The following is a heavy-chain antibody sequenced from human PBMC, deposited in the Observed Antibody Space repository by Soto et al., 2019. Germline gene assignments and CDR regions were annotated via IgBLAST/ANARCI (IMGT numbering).Heavy chain of an antibody. CDR1: GFTFSSYA. CDR3: ARWDY. J-gene: IGHJ4*02. Sequence: EVQLLESGGGLVQPGGSLRLSCAASGFTFSSYAMHWVRQAPGKGLEWVSTTSNTYSTYYADSVKGRFTISRDHSKNTLFLQMNCLRAEDTAVYYCARWDYWGQGTLVTVSS. V-gene: IGHV3-23*01. CDR2: TSNTYST.